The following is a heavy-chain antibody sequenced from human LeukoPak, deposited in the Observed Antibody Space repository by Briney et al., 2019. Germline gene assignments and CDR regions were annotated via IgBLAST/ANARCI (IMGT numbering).Heavy chain of an antibody. CDR3: AKSWGSTWYFDY. V-gene: IGHV1-2*02. CDR1: GYTFTGHY. CDR2: INPDTGAT. Sequence: ASVKLSCKASGYTFTGHYMHWVRQAPGQGLEWMGWINPDTGATNYAQKFRGRVTMTRDTSISTTYMEVSRLRPDDTAVYFCAKSWGSTWYFDYWGQGTLVTVSS. J-gene: IGHJ4*02. D-gene: IGHD3-16*01.